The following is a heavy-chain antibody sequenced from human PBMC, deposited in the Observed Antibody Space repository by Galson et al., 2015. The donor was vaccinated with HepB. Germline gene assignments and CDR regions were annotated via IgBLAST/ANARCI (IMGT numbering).Heavy chain of an antibody. D-gene: IGHD3-10*01. V-gene: IGHV3-33*08. CDR1: GFTFSSYG. CDR3: ARGQGSVGSGSFYFDY. Sequence: SLRLSCAASGFTFSSYGMHWVRQAPGKGLEWVAVIWYDGSNKYYADSVKGRFTISRDNSKNTLYLQMNSLRAEDTAVYYCARGQGSVGSGSFYFDYWGQGTLVTVSS. CDR2: IWYDGSNK. J-gene: IGHJ4*02.